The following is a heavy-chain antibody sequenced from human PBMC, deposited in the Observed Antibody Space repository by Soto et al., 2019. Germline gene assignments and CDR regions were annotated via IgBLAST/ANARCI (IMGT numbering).Heavy chain of an antibody. D-gene: IGHD2-21*02. V-gene: IGHV2-5*02. CDR1: GFSLSTSGVS. CDR2: IYWDDDK. J-gene: IGHJ6*02. Sequence: QITLKESGPTLVKPTQTLTLTCTFSGFSLSTSGVSVGWIRQPPGKALEWLALIYWDDDKRYSPSLKSRLTITKDTSKNQVVLRMTNMDPVDTATYYCAHSRCGGDCLQSYASHYYYGMDVWGQGTTVTVSS. CDR3: AHSRCGGDCLQSYASHYYYGMDV.